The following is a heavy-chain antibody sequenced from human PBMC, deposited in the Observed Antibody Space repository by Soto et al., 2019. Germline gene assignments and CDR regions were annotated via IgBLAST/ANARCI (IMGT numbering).Heavy chain of an antibody. J-gene: IGHJ6*03. CDR2: IYYSGST. V-gene: IGHV4-59*08. CDR1: GGSISSYY. D-gene: IGHD2-2*01. CDR3: ARRGGSSMDYYYYMDV. Sequence: SETLSLTCTVSGGSISSYYWSWIRQPPGKGLEWIGYIYYSGSTNYNPSLKSRVTISVDTSKNQFSLKLSSVTAADTAVYYCARRGGSSMDYYYYMDVWGKGTTVTVSS.